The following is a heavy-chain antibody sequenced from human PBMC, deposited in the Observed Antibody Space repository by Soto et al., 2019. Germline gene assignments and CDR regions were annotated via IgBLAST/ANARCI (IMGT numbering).Heavy chain of an antibody. J-gene: IGHJ5*02. D-gene: IGHD3-10*01. CDR1: GYTFTNYG. CDR3: ARGVGSGSYYNQYNWFDP. Sequence: QVQLVQSGGEVKKPGASVKVSCKASGYTFTNYGISWVRQAPGQGREWMGWINVYNGNTKYAQKVQGRVTMTTDTSTRTDYMELRSLRSDDTAVYYCARGVGSGSYYNQYNWFDPWGQGTLVTVSS. V-gene: IGHV1-18*01. CDR2: INVYNGNT.